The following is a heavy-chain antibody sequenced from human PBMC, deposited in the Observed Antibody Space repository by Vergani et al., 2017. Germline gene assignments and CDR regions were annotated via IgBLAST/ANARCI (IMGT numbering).Heavy chain of an antibody. CDR2: ISGSGGST. D-gene: IGHD2-2*01. CDR1: GFTFSSYA. CDR3: AKAGIVVPAAXTGIRAYYYYYMDV. Sequence: EVQLLESGGGLVQPGGSLRLSCAASGFTFSSYAMSWVRQAPGKGLEWVSAISGSGGSTYYAESVKGRFIISRDNSKNTLYLQMNSLRAEDTAVYYCAKAGIVVPAAXTGIRAYYYYYMDVWGKGTTVTVSS. J-gene: IGHJ6*03. V-gene: IGHV3-23*01.